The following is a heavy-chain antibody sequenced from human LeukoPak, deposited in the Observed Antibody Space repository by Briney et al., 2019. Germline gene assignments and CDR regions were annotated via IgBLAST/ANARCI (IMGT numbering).Heavy chain of an antibody. CDR2: IYYSGST. CDR1: GDSISSGGYS. CDR3: ARVGYSYGSAFDI. Sequence: SETLSLTCAVSGDSISSGGYSWSWIRQPPGKGLEWIGYIYYSGSTNYNPSLKSRVTISVDKSKNQFSLKLSSVTAADTAVYYCARVGYSYGSAFDIWGQGTMVTVSS. J-gene: IGHJ3*02. V-gene: IGHV4-61*08. D-gene: IGHD5-18*01.